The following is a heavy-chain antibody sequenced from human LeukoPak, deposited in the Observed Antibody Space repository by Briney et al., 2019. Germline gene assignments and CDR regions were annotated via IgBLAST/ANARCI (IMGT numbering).Heavy chain of an antibody. D-gene: IGHD6-6*01. CDR3: ARRRARPEAFDI. CDR1: GGSMXXXX. Sequence: SXXLSLTCTVSGGSMXXXXXXWIRQPPXXXXXXIGXVXXXXXTXQNXXXXXXXXXSLNTSRNPFSLKLSPVXXXNTAVYYCARRRARPEAFDIWGQGTMVTVSS. CDR2: VXXXXXT. V-gene: IGHV4-4*08. J-gene: IGHJ3*02.